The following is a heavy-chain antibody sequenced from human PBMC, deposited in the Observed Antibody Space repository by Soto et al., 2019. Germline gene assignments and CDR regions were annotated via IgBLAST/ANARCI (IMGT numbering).Heavy chain of an antibody. CDR1: GFTVSSNY. CDR2: IYSGGST. V-gene: IGHV3-66*01. CDR3: ARGRCSSTSCYDDYFDY. D-gene: IGHD2-2*01. J-gene: IGHJ4*02. Sequence: HPGGSLRLSCAASGFTVSSNYMSWVRQAPGKGLEWVSVIYSGGSTYYADSVKGRFTISRDNSKNTLYLQMNSLRAEDTAVYYCARGRCSSTSCYDDYFDYWGQGTLVTVSS.